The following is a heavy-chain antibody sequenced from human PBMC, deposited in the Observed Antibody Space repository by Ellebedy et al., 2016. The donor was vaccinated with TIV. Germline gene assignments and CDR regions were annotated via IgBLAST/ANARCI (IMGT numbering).Heavy chain of an antibody. V-gene: IGHV5-51*01. Sequence: GESLKISXKGSGYSFTSYWIGWVRQMPGKGLEWMGIVYPGDSDTRYSPSFQGRVTISADESISTTYLQWSSLQASDTAIYYCARAYDFWTGYRFDNWGQGTTVTVSS. J-gene: IGHJ4*02. CDR2: VYPGDSDT. CDR3: ARAYDFWTGYRFDN. D-gene: IGHD3-3*01. CDR1: GYSFTSYW.